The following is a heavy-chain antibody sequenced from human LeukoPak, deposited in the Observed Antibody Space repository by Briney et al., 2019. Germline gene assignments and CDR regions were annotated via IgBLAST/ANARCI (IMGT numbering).Heavy chain of an antibody. D-gene: IGHD3-10*01. J-gene: IGHJ4*02. V-gene: IGHV3-48*03. CDR3: ARDISPQYGSGSYAQDPSFDY. CDR1: GFTFSSYE. CDR2: ISSSGSTI. Sequence: PGGSLRLSCAASGFTFSSYEMNWVRQAPGKGLEWVSYISSSGSTIYYADSVKGRFTISRDNAKNSLYLQMNSLRAEDTAVYYCARDISPQYGSGSYAQDPSFDYWGQGTLATVSS.